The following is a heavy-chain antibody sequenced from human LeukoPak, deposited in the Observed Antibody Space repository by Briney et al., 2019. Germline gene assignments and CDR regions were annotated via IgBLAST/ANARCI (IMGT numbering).Heavy chain of an antibody. CDR3: ARDGERYSYGSAWFDL. CDR2: ISSSSTYI. Sequence: GGSLRLSCAASGFTFSNYNMNWVRQAPGKGLEWVSSISSSSTYIYYADSVKSRFTISRDSAKNSLYLQMNSLRAADTAVYYCARDGERYSYGSAWFDLWGQGTLVTVSS. D-gene: IGHD5-18*01. J-gene: IGHJ5*02. CDR1: GFTFSNYN. V-gene: IGHV3-21*01.